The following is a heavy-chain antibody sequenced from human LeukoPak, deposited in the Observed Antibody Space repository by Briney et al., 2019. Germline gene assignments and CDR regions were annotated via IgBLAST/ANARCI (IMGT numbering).Heavy chain of an antibody. J-gene: IGHJ4*02. D-gene: IGHD3-10*01. CDR3: ARALGFGELWTLYYFDY. CDR2: ISGSGGST. V-gene: IGHV3-23*01. Sequence: PGGSLRLSCAASGFTFSSDAMSWVRQAPGKGLEWVSAISGSGGSTYYADSVKGRFTISRDNSKNTLYLQMNSLRAEDTAVYYCARALGFGELWTLYYFDYWGQGTLVTVSS. CDR1: GFTFSSDA.